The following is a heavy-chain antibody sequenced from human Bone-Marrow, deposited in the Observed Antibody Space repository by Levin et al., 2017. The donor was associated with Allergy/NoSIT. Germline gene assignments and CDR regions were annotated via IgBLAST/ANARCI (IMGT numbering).Heavy chain of an antibody. D-gene: IGHD3-10*01. CDR1: GYSFTTYW. V-gene: IGHV5-51*01. CDR3: ARQDITMVRGLRSYGMDV. Sequence: GASVKVSCKGSGYSFTTYWIGWVRQMPGKGLEWMGIIYPGNSDTRYSPSFQGQVTISADKSITTAYLQWSSLKASDTAIYYCARQDITMVRGLRSYGMDVWGQGTTVTVSS. CDR2: IYPGNSDT. J-gene: IGHJ6*02.